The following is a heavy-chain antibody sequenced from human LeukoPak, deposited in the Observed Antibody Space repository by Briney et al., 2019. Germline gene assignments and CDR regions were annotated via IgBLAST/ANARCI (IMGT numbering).Heavy chain of an antibody. Sequence: GASVKVSCKASGYTFTGYYMHWVRQAPGQGLEWMGRINPNSGGTNYAQKFQGRVTMTRDTSISTVYMELSRLRSDDTAVYYCARVLGSGWYGGGFDYWGQGTLVTVSS. CDR1: GYTFTGYY. D-gene: IGHD6-19*01. CDR3: ARVLGSGWYGGGFDY. CDR2: INPNSGGT. V-gene: IGHV1-2*06. J-gene: IGHJ4*02.